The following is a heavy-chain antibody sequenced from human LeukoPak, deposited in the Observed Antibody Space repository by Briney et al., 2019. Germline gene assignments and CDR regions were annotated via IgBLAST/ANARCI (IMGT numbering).Heavy chain of an antibody. V-gene: IGHV1-69*04. CDR3: AREVSSGWYGDY. CDR2: IIPILGIA. J-gene: IGHJ4*02. CDR1: GGTFSSYT. D-gene: IGHD6-19*01. Sequence: ASVKVSCKASGGTFSSYTISWVRQAPGQGLEWMGRIIPILGIANYAQKFQGRVTITADKSTSTAYTELSSLRSEDTAVYYCAREVSSGWYGDYWGQGTLVTVSS.